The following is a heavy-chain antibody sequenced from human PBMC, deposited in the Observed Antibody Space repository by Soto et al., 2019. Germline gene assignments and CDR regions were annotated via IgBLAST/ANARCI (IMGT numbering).Heavy chain of an antibody. D-gene: IGHD3-3*01. V-gene: IGHV1-69*13. CDR2: IIPIFGTA. CDR1: GGTFSSYA. J-gene: IGHJ4*02. Sequence: SVKVSCKASGGTFSSYAISWVRQAPGQGLEWMGGIIPIFGTANYAQKFQGRVTITADESTSTAYMELSSLRSEDTAVYYCVYDFWSGYYYWGQGTLVTVSS. CDR3: VYDFWSGYYY.